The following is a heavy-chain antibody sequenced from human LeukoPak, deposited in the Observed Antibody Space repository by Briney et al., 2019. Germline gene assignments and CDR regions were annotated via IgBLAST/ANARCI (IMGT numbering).Heavy chain of an antibody. D-gene: IGHD2-8*01. CDR3: ARYINGAFDY. CDR1: GYTFANYG. Sequence: GASVKVSCKASGYTFANYGVHWVRHAPGQRLEWMVWINGGNGYTKYSQKFQGRVTITGDTSASTAYMELSSLRSEDTAVYYCARYINGAFDYWGQGTLVTVSS. CDR2: INGGNGYT. V-gene: IGHV1-3*01. J-gene: IGHJ4*02.